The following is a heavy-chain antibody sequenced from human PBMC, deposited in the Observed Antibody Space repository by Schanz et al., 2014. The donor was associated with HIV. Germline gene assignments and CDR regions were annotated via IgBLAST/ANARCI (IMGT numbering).Heavy chain of an antibody. CDR3: ARRGGYQLLSKDYFYYGMDV. D-gene: IGHD2-2*01. Sequence: QVQLQQWGAGLLKSSETLSLTCAVYGATFSGYYWNWVRQTPGKGLEWIGEINHSGSTTYNPSLKRRLPISVKPSKNQFPRKLSSVPAADTGVYYCARRGGYQLLSKDYFYYGMDVWGQGTTVTVSS. J-gene: IGHJ6*02. CDR1: GATFSGYY. CDR2: INHSGST. V-gene: IGHV4-34*01.